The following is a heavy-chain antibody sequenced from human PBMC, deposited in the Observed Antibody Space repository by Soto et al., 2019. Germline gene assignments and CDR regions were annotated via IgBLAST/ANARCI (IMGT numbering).Heavy chain of an antibody. Sequence: PSETLSLTCAVYGGSFSGYYWSWIRQPPGKGLEWIGEINHSGSTNYNPSLKSRVTISVDTSKNQFSLKLSSVTAADTAVYYCARGVPYYDFWSGYYPPHYYFDYWGQGXLVTVYS. CDR3: ARGVPYYDFWSGYYPPHYYFDY. J-gene: IGHJ4*02. D-gene: IGHD3-3*01. V-gene: IGHV4-34*01. CDR1: GGSFSGYY. CDR2: INHSGST.